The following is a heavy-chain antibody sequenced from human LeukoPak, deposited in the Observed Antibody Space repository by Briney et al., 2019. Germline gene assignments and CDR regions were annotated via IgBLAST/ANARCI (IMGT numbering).Heavy chain of an antibody. J-gene: IGHJ4*02. D-gene: IGHD6-6*01. V-gene: IGHV1-2*02. CDR1: GYTFTGYY. CDR2: INPNSGGT. CDR3: AREQIAARGFDY. Sequence: ASVKVSCKASGYTFTGYYMHWVRQAPGQGLEWMGWINPNSGGTNCAQKFQGRVTMTRDTSISTAYMELSRLRSDDTAVYYCAREQIAARGFDYWGQGTLVTVSS.